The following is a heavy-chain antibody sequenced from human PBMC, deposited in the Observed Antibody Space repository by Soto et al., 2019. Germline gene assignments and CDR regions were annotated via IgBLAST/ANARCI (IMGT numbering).Heavy chain of an antibody. CDR3: ARDRLRQWFDP. D-gene: IGHD4-17*01. J-gene: IGHJ5*02. Sequence: QVQLQESGPGLVKPSETLSLTCTVSGGSVSSGSYYWSWIRQPPGKGLEWIGYIYYSGSTYYNPSPKGRVTISVDTSKNQSSLKLSSVTAADTAVYYCARDRLRQWFDPWGQGTLVTVSS. CDR1: GGSVSSGSYY. V-gene: IGHV4-61*01. CDR2: IYYSGST.